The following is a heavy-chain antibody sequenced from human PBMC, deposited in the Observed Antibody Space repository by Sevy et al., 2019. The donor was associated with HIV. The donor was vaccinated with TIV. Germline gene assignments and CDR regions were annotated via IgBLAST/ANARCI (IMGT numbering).Heavy chain of an antibody. CDR1: GFTFSSYS. CDR2: ISSSSSTI. CDR3: ARGFDYQPPEAFDI. D-gene: IGHD3-9*01. Sequence: GGSLRLSCAASGFTFSSYSMNWVRQAPGMGLEWVSYISSSSSTIYYADSVKGRFTISRDNAKNSLYLQMNSLRDEDTAVYYCARGFDYQPPEAFDIWGQGTMVTVSS. J-gene: IGHJ3*02. V-gene: IGHV3-48*02.